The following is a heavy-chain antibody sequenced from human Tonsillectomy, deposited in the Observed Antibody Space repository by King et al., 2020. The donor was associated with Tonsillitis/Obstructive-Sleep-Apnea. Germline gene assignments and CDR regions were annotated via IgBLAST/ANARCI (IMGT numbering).Heavy chain of an antibody. J-gene: IGHJ4*02. CDR3: ATGDSGSFLIDY. CDR2: FDPEDGET. Sequence: VQLVESGAEVNKPGASVKVSCKVSGYTLTELSMHWVRQAPGKGREWMGGFDPEDGETIYAQKFQGRVTMTEDTSTDTAYMELSSLRSEDTAVYYCATGDSGSFLIDYWGQGTLVTVSS. CDR1: GYTLTELS. D-gene: IGHD1-26*01. V-gene: IGHV1-24*01.